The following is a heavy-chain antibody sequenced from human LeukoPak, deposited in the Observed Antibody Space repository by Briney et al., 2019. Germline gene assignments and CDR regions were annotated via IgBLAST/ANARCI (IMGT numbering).Heavy chain of an antibody. CDR3: VRDRGWYHFDL. J-gene: IGHJ4*02. Sequence: PGGPLRLSCVASGFTLSTYWMTWIRQAPGKGLEWVAHNKGDGTGEKYVDSVKGRFTISRDNTKNSLFLQLNSLTAEDTAVYYCVRDRGWYHFDLWGQGTLVTVSS. V-gene: IGHV3-7*01. D-gene: IGHD3-10*01. CDR2: NKGDGTGE. CDR1: GFTLSTYW.